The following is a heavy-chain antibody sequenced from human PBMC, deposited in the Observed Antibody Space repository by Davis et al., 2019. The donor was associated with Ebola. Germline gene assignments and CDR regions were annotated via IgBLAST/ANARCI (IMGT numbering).Heavy chain of an antibody. CDR1: GGSFSGYY. J-gene: IGHJ4*02. D-gene: IGHD6-19*01. V-gene: IGHV4-34*01. Sequence: MPSETLSLTCAVYGGSFSGYYWTWIRQPPGKGLEWIGEINQSGSTNYNPSLKSRVTISVDTSKNQFSLKLSSVTAADTAVYYCARGRGSGWFKGYYFDYWGQGTLVTVSS. CDR2: INQSGST. CDR3: ARGRGSGWFKGYYFDY.